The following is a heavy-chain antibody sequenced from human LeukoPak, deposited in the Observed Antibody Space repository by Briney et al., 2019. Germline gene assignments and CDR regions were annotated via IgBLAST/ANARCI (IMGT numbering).Heavy chain of an antibody. CDR1: GASISSYY. V-gene: IGHV4-59*01. CDR3: ARGERLGGDY. Sequence: SETLSLTCTVSGASISSYYWSWIQQPPGKGLEWIGYIYYSGSTNYNPSLKSRVTILVDTSKNQFSLKLSSVTAADTAVYYCARGERLGGDYWGQGALVTVSS. D-gene: IGHD1-1*01. J-gene: IGHJ4*02. CDR2: IYYSGST.